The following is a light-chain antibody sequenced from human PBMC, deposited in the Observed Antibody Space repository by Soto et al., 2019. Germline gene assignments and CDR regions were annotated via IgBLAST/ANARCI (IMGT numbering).Light chain of an antibody. CDR2: GTS. V-gene: IGKV3-20*01. Sequence: EIVLTQSPGTLSLSPGERATLSCRASQSVSSKYLAWYQQKPGQAPRVLIYGTSIRASGVPERFSGGGSGTDLTLTITRLEPEDFAVYYCQQYGSSLFTSGPGT. CDR3: QQYGSSLFT. J-gene: IGKJ3*01. CDR1: QSVSSKY.